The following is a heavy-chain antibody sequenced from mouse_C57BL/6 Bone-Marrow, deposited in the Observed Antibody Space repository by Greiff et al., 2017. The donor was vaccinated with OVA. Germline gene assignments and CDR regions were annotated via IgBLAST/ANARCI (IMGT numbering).Heavy chain of an antibody. CDR2: IHPSDSDT. Sequence: QVQLQQPGAELVKPGASVKVSCKASGYTFTSYWMHWVKQRPGQGLEWIGRIHPSDSDTNYNQKFKGKATLTVDKSSSTAYMQLSSLTSEDSAVYYCAISRPTTVFDYWGQGTTLTGSS. CDR3: AISRPTTVFDY. CDR1: GYTFTSYW. J-gene: IGHJ2*01. D-gene: IGHD1-1*01. V-gene: IGHV1-74*01.